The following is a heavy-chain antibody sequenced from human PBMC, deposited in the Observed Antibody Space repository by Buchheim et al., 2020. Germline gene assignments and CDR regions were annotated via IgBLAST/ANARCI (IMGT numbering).Heavy chain of an antibody. CDR3: AKTTGGSYVYIDY. J-gene: IGHJ4*02. CDR1: EFTFSSYA. V-gene: IGHV3-23*01. D-gene: IGHD1-26*01. CDR2: ISGSGDTT. Sequence: EVQLLESGGGLVQPGGSLRLSCAASEFTFSSYAMSWVRQAPGKGLEWVSAISGSGDTTYYKDSVKGRFTISRDNSKKKLYLQMSSLRAEDTAVYYCAKTTGGSYVYIDYWGQGTL.